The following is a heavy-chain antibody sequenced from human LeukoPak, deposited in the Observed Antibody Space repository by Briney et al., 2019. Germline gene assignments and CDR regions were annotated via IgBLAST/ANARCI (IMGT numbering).Heavy chain of an antibody. V-gene: IGHV3-74*01. Sequence: GGSLRLSCAASGFTFSSYWMHWVRQAPGKGLVWVSRIKSDGSSTSYADSVRGRFTISRDNAKNSLYLQMNSLRAEDTAVYYCARDGLEYSSSLEGGWIDYWGQGTLVTVSS. CDR3: ARDGLEYSSSLEGGWIDY. J-gene: IGHJ4*02. CDR1: GFTFSSYW. D-gene: IGHD6-6*01. CDR2: IKSDGSST.